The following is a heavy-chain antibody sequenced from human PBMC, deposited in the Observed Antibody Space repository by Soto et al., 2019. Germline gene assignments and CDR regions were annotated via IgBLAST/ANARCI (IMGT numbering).Heavy chain of an antibody. CDR3: ARDKITGLFDY. V-gene: IGHV4-39*02. Sequence: SETLYLNHTVSSGSIPSSNYYWGWIRQPPGKGLEWMGSIYYSGSTYYNLSPKSRVTISVDTSKNQFSLKLTSVTAADTAVYYCARDKITGLFDYWGQGTLVTVS. J-gene: IGHJ4*02. CDR1: SGSIPSSNYY. D-gene: IGHD2-8*02. CDR2: IYYSGST.